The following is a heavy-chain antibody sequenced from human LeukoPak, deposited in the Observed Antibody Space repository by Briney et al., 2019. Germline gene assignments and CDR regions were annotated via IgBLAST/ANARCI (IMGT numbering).Heavy chain of an antibody. J-gene: IGHJ4*02. Sequence: GASVKVSCKTSGYTFTGSYLHWVRQVPGQGLEWMGWTNPSTGGTKAAQQFEGRVTMPRDTSNTTGYLELRSLRLDDTATYYCARGGAFCSITTCHEFDHWGQGTLVIVSS. CDR3: ARGGAFCSITTCHEFDH. CDR1: GYTFTGSY. CDR2: TNPSTGGT. V-gene: IGHV1-2*02. D-gene: IGHD2-2*01.